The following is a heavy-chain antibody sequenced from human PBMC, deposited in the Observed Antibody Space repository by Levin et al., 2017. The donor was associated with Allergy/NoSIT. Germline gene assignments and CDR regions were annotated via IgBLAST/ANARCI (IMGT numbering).Heavy chain of an antibody. CDR1: GGPISRYY. Sequence: SQTLSLTCTVSGGPISRYYWHWVRPPPGKGLEWIGYMFYSGSSNYNPSLKGRVTMAMDTSKNQFSLRLNTVTAADTAVYFCARGDSFGTAFFWGQGVLVIVSS. D-gene: IGHD5-18*01. CDR3: ARGDSFGTAFF. V-gene: IGHV4-59*01. J-gene: IGHJ1*01. CDR2: MFYSGSS.